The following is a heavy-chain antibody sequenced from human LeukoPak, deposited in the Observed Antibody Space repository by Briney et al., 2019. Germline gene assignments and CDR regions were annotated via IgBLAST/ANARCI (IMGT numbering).Heavy chain of an antibody. Sequence: GGSLRLSCAASGFTFSDYYMTWIRQAPGKGLEWVSAISNNGGYTYYADSVQGRFTISRDNSKSTLCLQMNSLRAEDTAVYYCAKQLGYCSDGSCYFPYWGQGTLVTVSS. J-gene: IGHJ4*02. V-gene: IGHV3-23*01. CDR3: AKQLGYCSDGSCYFPY. CDR1: GFTFSDYY. D-gene: IGHD2-15*01. CDR2: ISNNGGYT.